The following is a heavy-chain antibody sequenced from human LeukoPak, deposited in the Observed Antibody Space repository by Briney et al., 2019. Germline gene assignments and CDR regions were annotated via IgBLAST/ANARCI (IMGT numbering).Heavy chain of an antibody. V-gene: IGHV3-64*01. CDR2: ISSNGGST. J-gene: IGHJ4*02. Sequence: GGSLRLSCAASGFTFSSYAMHWVRQAPGKGLEYVSAISSNGGSTYYANSVKGRFTISRDNSKNTLYLQMGSLRAEDMAEYHCAREGIAAADPEPYYFDYWGQGTLVTVSS. CDR1: GFTFSSYA. D-gene: IGHD6-13*01. CDR3: AREGIAAADPEPYYFDY.